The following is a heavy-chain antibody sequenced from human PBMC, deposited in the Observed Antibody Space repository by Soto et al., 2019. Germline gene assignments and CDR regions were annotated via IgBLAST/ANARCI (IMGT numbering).Heavy chain of an antibody. J-gene: IGHJ6*02. D-gene: IGHD6-13*01. Sequence: SETLSLTCTVSGGSISSYYWSWIRQPAGKGLEWIGRIYTSGSTNYNPSLKSRVTMSVDTSKNQFSLKLSSVTAADTAVYYCARDREGSSWSRYYYYGMDVWGQGTTVTVSS. CDR2: IYTSGST. V-gene: IGHV4-4*07. CDR1: GGSISSYY. CDR3: ARDREGSSWSRYYYYGMDV.